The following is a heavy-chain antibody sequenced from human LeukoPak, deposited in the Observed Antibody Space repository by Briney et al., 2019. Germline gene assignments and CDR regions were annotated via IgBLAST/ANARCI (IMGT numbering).Heavy chain of an antibody. CDR2: ISAYNGNT. J-gene: IGHJ6*03. Sequence: ASVKVSCKXSGYTFTSYGISWVRQAPGQGLERMGWISAYNGNTNYAQKLQGRVTMTTDTSTSTAYMELRSLRSDDTAVYYCARGTPFWSGYSHYYYMDVWGKGTTVTVSS. CDR3: ARGTPFWSGYSHYYYMDV. D-gene: IGHD3-3*01. CDR1: GYTFTSYG. V-gene: IGHV1-18*01.